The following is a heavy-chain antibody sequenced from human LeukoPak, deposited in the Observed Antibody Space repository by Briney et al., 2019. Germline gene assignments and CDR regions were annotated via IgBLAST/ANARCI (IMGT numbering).Heavy chain of an antibody. J-gene: IGHJ4*02. CDR2: ADYDGSDT. CDR1: GFTSSRYW. V-gene: IGHV3-74*01. Sequence: GGSLRLSCAASGFTSSRYWMHWVRQAPGKGLVWVSRADYDGSDTSYADSVRGRFTISRDNAKNTLYLQMNSLSAEDTAVYYRATLAAAGTNYWGQGTLVTVSS. D-gene: IGHD6-13*01. CDR3: ATLAAAGTNY.